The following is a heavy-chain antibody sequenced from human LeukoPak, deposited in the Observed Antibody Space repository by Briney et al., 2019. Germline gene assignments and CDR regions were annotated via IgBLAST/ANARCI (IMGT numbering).Heavy chain of an antibody. D-gene: IGHD3-3*01. CDR1: GGSFSGYY. CDR2: INHSGST. CDR3: ARAYYDFWSGALMSWFDP. Sequence: SETLSLTRAVYGGSFSGYYWSWIRQPPGKGLEWIGEINHSGSTNYNPSLKSRVTISVDTSKNQFSLKLSSVTAADTAVYYCARAYYDFWSGALMSWFDPWGQGTLVTVSS. J-gene: IGHJ5*02. V-gene: IGHV4-34*01.